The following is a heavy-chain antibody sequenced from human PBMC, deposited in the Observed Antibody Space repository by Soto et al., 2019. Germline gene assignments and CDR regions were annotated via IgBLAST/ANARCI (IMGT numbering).Heavy chain of an antibody. CDR1: GYTFTSYG. CDR2: ISAYNGNT. J-gene: IGHJ4*02. D-gene: IGHD2-15*01. V-gene: IGHV1-18*01. CDR3: VVAAPPYSFYY. Sequence: QVQLVQSGAEVKKPGASVKVSCKASGYTFTSYGIIWVRQAPGQGLEWMGWISAYNGNTNYAQKLQGRGTMTTDTSTSTAYMELRSLRSDDPAVYYCVVAAPPYSFYYWGQGTLVTVSS.